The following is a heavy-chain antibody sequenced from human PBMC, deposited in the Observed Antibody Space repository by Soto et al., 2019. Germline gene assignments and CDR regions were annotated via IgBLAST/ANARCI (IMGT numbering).Heavy chain of an antibody. CDR1: GFTFSTYN. D-gene: IGHD6-13*01. CDR3: ARDWGSSDWYNWFDP. Sequence: QVQLVESGGGVVQPGRSLRLSCAASGFTFSTYNMHWVRQAPGKGLEWVAMLSYDGVDKYYTDSVKGRFTISRDNSKNTVYLQMNSLRPEDTAVYSCARDWGSSDWYNWFDPWGQGTLVTVSS. V-gene: IGHV3-30*03. J-gene: IGHJ5*02. CDR2: LSYDGVDK.